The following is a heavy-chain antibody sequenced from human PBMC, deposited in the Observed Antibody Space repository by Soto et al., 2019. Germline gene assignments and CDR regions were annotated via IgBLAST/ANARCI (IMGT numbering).Heavy chain of an antibody. Sequence: EVQLVESGGGLVQPGRSLRLSCADSGFTFDDYAMHWVRQAPGKGLEWVSGISWNSGSIGYADSVKGRFTISRDNAKNSLYLQMNSLRAEDTALYYCAKDMATQASGRPHDAFDIWGQGTMVTVSS. V-gene: IGHV3-9*01. CDR3: AKDMATQASGRPHDAFDI. J-gene: IGHJ3*02. D-gene: IGHD3-10*01. CDR1: GFTFDDYA. CDR2: ISWNSGSI.